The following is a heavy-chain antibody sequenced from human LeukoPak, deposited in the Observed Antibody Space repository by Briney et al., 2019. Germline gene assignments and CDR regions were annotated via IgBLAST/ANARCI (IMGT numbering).Heavy chain of an antibody. CDR1: GYSFTSYW. J-gene: IGHJ4*02. CDR3: ARPIYYDSSGHLYYFDY. V-gene: IGHV5-51*01. D-gene: IGHD3-22*01. Sequence: GESLRISCKGSGYSFTSYWIGWVRQMPGKGLEWMGIIYPGDSDTRYSPSFQGQVTISADKSISTAYLQWSSLEASDTAMYYCARPIYYDSSGHLYYFDYWGQGTLVTVSS. CDR2: IYPGDSDT.